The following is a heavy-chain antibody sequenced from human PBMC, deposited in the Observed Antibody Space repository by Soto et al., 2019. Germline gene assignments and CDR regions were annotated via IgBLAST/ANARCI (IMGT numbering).Heavy chain of an antibody. J-gene: IGHJ6*02. CDR2: MYYSGSTSGST. D-gene: IGHD2-8*01. CDR1: GGSISSSSNH. Sequence: PSETLSLTCTVSGGSISSSSNHWGWIRQPPGKGLEWIGYMYYSGSTSGSTKYNPSLKSRVTMSVDTSKNQFSLMLTSVTAADTAVYYCARDLLNGVWSLLVWGQGTSVTVSS. CDR3: ARDLLNGVWSLLV. V-gene: IGHV4-61*01.